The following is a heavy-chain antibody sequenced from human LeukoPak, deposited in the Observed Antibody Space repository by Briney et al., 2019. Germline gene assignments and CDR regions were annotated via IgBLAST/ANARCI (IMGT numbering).Heavy chain of an antibody. CDR3: ARENDYVWGSYRTRPVHGWFDP. V-gene: IGHV4-38-2*02. CDR1: GYSISSGFY. J-gene: IGHJ5*02. CDR2: LYHSGST. D-gene: IGHD3-16*02. Sequence: PSETLSLTCTVSGYSISSGFYWGWIRQPPEKGLEWIGSLYHSGSTYYNPSLRSRVTISIDTSKNQFSLKLSSVTAADTAMYYCARENDYVWGSYRTRPVHGWFDPWGQGTLVTVSS.